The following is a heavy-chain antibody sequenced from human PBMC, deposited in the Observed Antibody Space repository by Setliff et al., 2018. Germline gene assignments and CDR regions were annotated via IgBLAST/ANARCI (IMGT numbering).Heavy chain of an antibody. CDR2: ISTYNGKT. Sequence: ASVKVSCKASGYIFTSYGFSWVRQAPGQGLEWMGWISTYNGKTNYAQKFQGRVTMTTDTSTTTAYMELKSLRSDDTAVYYCARSWRAGALNHFDYWGQGSRVTVSS. V-gene: IGHV1-18*01. CDR3: ARSWRAGALNHFDY. D-gene: IGHD3-3*01. CDR1: GYIFTSYG. J-gene: IGHJ4*02.